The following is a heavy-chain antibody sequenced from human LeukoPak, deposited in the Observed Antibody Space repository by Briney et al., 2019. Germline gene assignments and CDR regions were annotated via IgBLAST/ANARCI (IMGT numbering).Heavy chain of an antibody. CDR2: ISSSSSYI. V-gene: IGHV3-21*01. Sequence: GGSLRLSCAASGFTFSSYSMNWVRQAPGKGLEWVSSISSSSSYIYYADSVKGRFTISRDNAKNTLYLQMNSLRAEDTAVYYCARAYYGSGSYYQQRFDYWGQGTLVTVSS. CDR3: ARAYYGSGSYYQQRFDY. CDR1: GFTFSSYS. D-gene: IGHD3-10*01. J-gene: IGHJ4*02.